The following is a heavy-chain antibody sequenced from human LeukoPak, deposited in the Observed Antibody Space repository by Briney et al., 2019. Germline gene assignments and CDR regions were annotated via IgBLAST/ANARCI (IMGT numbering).Heavy chain of an antibody. V-gene: IGHV4-39*07. CDR3: AREFSSRYYYGSGSYPENNWFDP. CDR1: GGSISSSSYY. D-gene: IGHD3-10*01. J-gene: IGHJ5*02. CDR2: IYYSGST. Sequence: PSETLSLTCTVSGGSISSSSYYWGWIRQPPGKGLEWIGSIYYSGSTYYNPSLKSRVTISVDTSKNQFSLKLSSVTAADTAVYYCAREFSSRYYYGSGSYPENNWFDPWGQGTLVTVSS.